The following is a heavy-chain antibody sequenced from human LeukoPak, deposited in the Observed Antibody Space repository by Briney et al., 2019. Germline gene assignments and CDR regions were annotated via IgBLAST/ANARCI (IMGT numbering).Heavy chain of an antibody. V-gene: IGHV4-34*01. J-gene: IGHJ5*02. CDR1: GFTFSSYA. Sequence: GSLRLSCAASGFTFSSYAMSWVRQAPGKGLEWIGEINHSGSTNYNPSLKSRVTISVDTSKNQFSLKLSSVTAADTAVYYCARGREDIVVVPAAIGSHWFDPWGQGTLVTVSS. D-gene: IGHD2-2*02. CDR3: ARGREDIVVVPAAIGSHWFDP. CDR2: INHSGST.